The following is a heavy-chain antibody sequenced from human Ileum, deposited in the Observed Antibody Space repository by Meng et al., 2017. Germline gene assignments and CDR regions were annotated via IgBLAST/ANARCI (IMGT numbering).Heavy chain of an antibody. CDR1: GYTFTRYA. Sequence: QVQLVQSGAAGKNPGASVKVSCKASGYTFTRYAMHWVRQAPGQRLEWMGWINTGNGDAKYSQRFQGRVTITRDTSASTVYMELSSLRSEDTTVYYCARGHQNYDILTGSYWGQGTLVTVSS. D-gene: IGHD3-9*01. CDR3: ARGHQNYDILTGSY. J-gene: IGHJ4*02. V-gene: IGHV1-3*04. CDR2: INTGNGDA.